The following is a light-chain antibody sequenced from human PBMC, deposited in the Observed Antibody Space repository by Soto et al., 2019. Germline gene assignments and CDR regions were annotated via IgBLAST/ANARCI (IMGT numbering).Light chain of an antibody. V-gene: IGKV4-1*01. CDR1: QTVLYSSNNKNY. Sequence: DIVMTQSPDSLAVSLGERATINCKSSQTVLYSSNNKNYLAWYQQKPGQPPKLLIYWAYIRQSGVPDRFSGSGSGTDFTLTISSLQAEDVAVYYCQQYYSTPLTFGGGTKVELQ. CDR3: QQYYSTPLT. J-gene: IGKJ4*01. CDR2: WAY.